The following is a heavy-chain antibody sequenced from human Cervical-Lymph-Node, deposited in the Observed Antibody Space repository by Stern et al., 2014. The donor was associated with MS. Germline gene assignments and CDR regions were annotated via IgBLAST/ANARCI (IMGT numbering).Heavy chain of an antibody. V-gene: IGHV3-21*01. J-gene: IGHJ4*02. Sequence: EVQLVESGGGLVKPGGSLRLSCEASGFTFSTYSMNWVRQAPGKGMEWVSSISTSSSYIYYEDSVKGRFTISRDNAKNSLYLQMNSLRAEDTAVYYCARSLGGYCSSTSCSFGFWGQGTLVTVSS. CDR2: ISTSSSYI. CDR1: GFTFSTYS. D-gene: IGHD2-2*01. CDR3: ARSLGGYCSSTSCSFGF.